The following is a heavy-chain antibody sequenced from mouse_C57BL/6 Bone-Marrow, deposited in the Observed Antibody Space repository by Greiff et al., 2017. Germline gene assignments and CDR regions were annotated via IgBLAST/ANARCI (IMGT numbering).Heavy chain of an antibody. CDR2: IYPGSGST. J-gene: IGHJ4*01. CDR3: ARVCYCYAMDY. D-gene: IGHD6-1*01. V-gene: IGHV1-55*01. Sequence: QVQLQQPGAELVKPGASVKMSCKASGYTFTSYWITWVKQRPGQGLEWIGDIYPGSGSTNYNEKFKSKATLTVDTSSSTAYMQLSSLRSEDSAVYDCARVCYCYAMDYWGQGTSVTVSA. CDR1: GYTFTSYW.